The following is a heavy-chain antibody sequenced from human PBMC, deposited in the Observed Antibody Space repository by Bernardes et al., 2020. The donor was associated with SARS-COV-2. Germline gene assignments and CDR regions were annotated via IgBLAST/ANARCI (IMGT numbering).Heavy chain of an antibody. D-gene: IGHD3-22*01. CDR3: ARVGYYDTSGYYYEYYFDY. Sequence: GYLSPSCAASGFTFNPYAMNWVRPAPGKGLEWISYISSRSSTIDYADSVEGRFTISRDNAKNSLFLQMNSLRAEDTAVYYCARVGYYDTSGYYYEYYFDYWGQGTLVTVSS. V-gene: IGHV3-48*01. J-gene: IGHJ4*02. CDR2: ISSRSSTI. CDR1: GFTFNPYA.